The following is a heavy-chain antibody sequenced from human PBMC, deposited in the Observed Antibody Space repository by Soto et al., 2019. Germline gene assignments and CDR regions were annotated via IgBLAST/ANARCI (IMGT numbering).Heavy chain of an antibody. CDR1: GGIFSTYA. D-gene: IGHD3-10*01. CDR2: IIPIFGTP. J-gene: IGHJ4*02. V-gene: IGHV1-69*01. Sequence: QVQLVQSGAEVKKPGSSVKDSCKASGGIFSTYAISWLRQAPGQGLEWMGGIIPIFGTPNYAQRFQGRVTIPADASTTTSYMELSRLKSEDTAVYYCARDRDDYGSGNYYNRIDIWGQGTLVTVSS. CDR3: ARDRDDYGSGNYYNRIDI.